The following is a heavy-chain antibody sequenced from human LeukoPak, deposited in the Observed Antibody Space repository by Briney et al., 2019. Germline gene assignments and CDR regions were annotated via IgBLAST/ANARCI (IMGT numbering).Heavy chain of an antibody. CDR2: IYHSGST. V-gene: IGHV4-4*02. CDR3: ARGAQTYYYGSGSRYYYYYMDV. CDR1: GGSISSSNW. D-gene: IGHD3-10*01. J-gene: IGHJ6*03. Sequence: SETLSLTCAVSGGSISSSNWWSWVRQPPGKGLEWIGEIYHSGSTNYNPSLKSRVTISVDTSKNQFSLKLSSVTAADTAVYYCARGAQTYYYGSGSRYYYYYMDVWGKGTTVTVSS.